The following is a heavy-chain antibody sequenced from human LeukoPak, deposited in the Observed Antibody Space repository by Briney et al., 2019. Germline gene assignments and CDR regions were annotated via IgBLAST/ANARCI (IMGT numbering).Heavy chain of an antibody. CDR1: GGSISSYY. Sequence: PSETLSLTCTVSGGSISSYYWSWIRQPAGKGLEWIGRIYTSGSTNYNPSLKSRVTMSVDTSKNQFSLKLSSVTAADTAVYYCARGRGYCSSTSCHGRRNWFDPWGQGTLVTVSS. CDR2: IYTSGST. CDR3: ARGRGYCSSTSCHGRRNWFDP. D-gene: IGHD2-2*01. J-gene: IGHJ5*02. V-gene: IGHV4-4*07.